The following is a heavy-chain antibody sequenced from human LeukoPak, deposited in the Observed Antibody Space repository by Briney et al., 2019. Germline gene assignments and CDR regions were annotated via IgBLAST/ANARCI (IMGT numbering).Heavy chain of an antibody. CDR2: ISAYNGNT. J-gene: IGHJ5*02. Sequence: ASVKVSCKASGYTFTSYGISWVRQAPGQGLEWMGWISAYNGNTNYAQKLQGRVTMTTDTYTSTAYMELRSLRSDDTAVYYCARDSGWYVRGWFDPWGQGTLVTVSS. CDR3: ARDSGWYVRGWFDP. CDR1: GYTFTSYG. V-gene: IGHV1-18*01. D-gene: IGHD6-19*01.